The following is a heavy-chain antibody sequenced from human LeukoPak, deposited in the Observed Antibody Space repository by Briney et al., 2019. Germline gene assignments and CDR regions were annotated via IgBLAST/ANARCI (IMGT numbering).Heavy chain of an antibody. J-gene: IGHJ4*02. V-gene: IGHV3-30*18. CDR1: GFTFSSYG. CDR2: ISYDGSNK. D-gene: IGHD5-18*01. Sequence: GGSLRLSCAASGFTFSSYGMHWVRQAPGKGLEWVAVISYDGSNKYYADSVKGRFTISRDNSKNTLYLQMNSLRAEDTAVYYCAKGGYSYGTIDYWGRGTLVAVSS. CDR3: AKGGYSYGTIDY.